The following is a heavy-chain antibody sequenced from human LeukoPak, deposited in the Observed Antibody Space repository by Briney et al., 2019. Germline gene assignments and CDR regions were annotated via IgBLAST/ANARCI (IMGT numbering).Heavy chain of an antibody. CDR1: GGSFSGYY. CDR2: INHSGST. CDR3: AGGTGWYDY. V-gene: IGHV4-34*01. Sequence: PSETLSLTCAVYGGSFSGYYWSWIRQPPGKGPEWTGEINHSGSTNYNPSLKSRVTISVDTSKNQFSLKLSSVTAADTAVYYCAGGTGWYDYWGQGTLVTVSS. J-gene: IGHJ4*02. D-gene: IGHD6-19*01.